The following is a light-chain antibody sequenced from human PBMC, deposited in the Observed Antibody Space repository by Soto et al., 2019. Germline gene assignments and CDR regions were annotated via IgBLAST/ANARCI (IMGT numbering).Light chain of an antibody. V-gene: IGKV1-33*01. Sequence: DIQMTQSPFSLSASVGDRVTITCRASQDISNYLNWYQQKPGKAPKLLIYDASNLERGVPSRFSGSGSGTDFSFTITSLQPEDTAIYYCQQYENVPITFGQGTRLEIK. CDR1: QDISNY. CDR2: DAS. J-gene: IGKJ5*01. CDR3: QQYENVPIT.